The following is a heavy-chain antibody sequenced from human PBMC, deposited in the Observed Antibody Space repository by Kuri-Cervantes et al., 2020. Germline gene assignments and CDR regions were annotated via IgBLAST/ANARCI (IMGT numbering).Heavy chain of an antibody. CDR2: IKQDGSEK. CDR3: AKDLASKLRYFDFLLSVPVDY. CDR1: GFTFSSYW. V-gene: IGHV3-7*01. Sequence: GESLKISCAASGFTFSSYWMSWVRQAPGKGLEWVANIKQDGSEKYYVDSVKGRFTISRDYSKNTLYLQMNSLRDEDTAVYYCAKDLASKLRYFDFLLSVPVDYWGQGTLVTVSS. D-gene: IGHD3-9*01. J-gene: IGHJ4*02.